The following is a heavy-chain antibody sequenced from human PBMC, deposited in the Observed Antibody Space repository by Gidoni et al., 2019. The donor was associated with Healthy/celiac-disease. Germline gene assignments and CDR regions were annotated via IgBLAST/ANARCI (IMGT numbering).Heavy chain of an antibody. J-gene: IGHJ4*02. V-gene: IGHV3-23*01. CDR1: GLTFSSSA. CDR2: ISGSGGST. D-gene: IGHD2-21*02. Sequence: EVRLLESGGGLVHPGGSLRLSCAASGLTFSSSAMRRVRQAPGKGLVWVSAISGSGGSTYYEDSVKGQFTISRDNSKNTLYLQMNSLRAEDTAVYYWAKDRSLAYGGGDCYSNYFDYWGQGTLVTVSS. CDR3: AKDRSLAYGGGDCYSNYFDY.